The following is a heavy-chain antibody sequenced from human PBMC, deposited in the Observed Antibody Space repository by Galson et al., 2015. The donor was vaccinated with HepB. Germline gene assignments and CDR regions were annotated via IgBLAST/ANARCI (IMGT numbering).Heavy chain of an antibody. D-gene: IGHD5-18*01. J-gene: IGHJ4*02. CDR3: ARDERGYSYGLDY. CDR2: IIPIFGTA. Sequence: SVKVSCKASGGTFSSYAISWVRQAPGQGLEWMGGIIPIFGTANYARKFQGRVTITADESTSTAYMELSSLRSEDTAVYYCARDERGYSYGLDYWGQGTLVTVSS. CDR1: GGTFSSYA. V-gene: IGHV1-69*13.